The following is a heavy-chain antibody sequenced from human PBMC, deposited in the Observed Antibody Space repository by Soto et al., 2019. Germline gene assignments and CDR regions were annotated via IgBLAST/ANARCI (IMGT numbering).Heavy chain of an antibody. J-gene: IGHJ3*01. CDR1: GGSISNYY. D-gene: IGHD2-15*01. V-gene: IGHV4-59*01. CDR2: VHNSGTT. CDR3: VRPHTWAGYGIDV. Sequence: QVQLQQSGPGLVKPSETLSLTCSVSGGSISNYYWSWIRQTPGKGLEWIGYVHNSGTTSYNPSLKGRVTISVDTSRNQFSLKLTSVTAADTAVYYCVRPHTWAGYGIDVWDQGTMVTVSS.